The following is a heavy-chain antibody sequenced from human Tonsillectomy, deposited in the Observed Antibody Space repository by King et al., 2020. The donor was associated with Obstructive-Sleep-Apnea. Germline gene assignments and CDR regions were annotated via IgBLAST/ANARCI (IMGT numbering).Heavy chain of an antibody. CDR1: GFTFGSHG. D-gene: IGHD3-10*01. V-gene: IGHV3-33*01. Sequence: HVQLVESGGGVVQPGRSLRLSCAASGFTFGSHGMLWVRQAPGKGLEWVAVIWYDGSKKYYADSVKGRFTISREDSKSTLYLEMNSLRAEETAVYYCGGDHGNYDLGSSYMDVWGQGTTVTVSS. J-gene: IGHJ6*02. CDR3: GGDHGNYDLGSSYMDV. CDR2: IWYDGSKK.